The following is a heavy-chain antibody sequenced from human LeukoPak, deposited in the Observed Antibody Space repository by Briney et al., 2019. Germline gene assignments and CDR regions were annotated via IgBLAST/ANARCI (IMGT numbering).Heavy chain of an antibody. CDR2: IYTSGST. CDR3: ARYIVGATRRFDY. Sequence: SETLSLTCTVAGGSISSGSYYWSWIRQPAGKGLEWIGRIYTSGSTKYNPSLKSRVTISVDTSKNQFSLKLSSVTAADTAVYYCARYIVGATRRFDYWGQGTLVTVSS. J-gene: IGHJ4*02. D-gene: IGHD1-26*01. V-gene: IGHV4-61*02. CDR1: GGSISSGSYY.